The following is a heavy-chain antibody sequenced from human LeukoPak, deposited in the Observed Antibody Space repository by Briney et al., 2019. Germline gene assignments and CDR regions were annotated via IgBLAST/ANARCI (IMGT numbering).Heavy chain of an antibody. V-gene: IGHV3-21*01. CDR1: GFSFNRYS. D-gene: IGHD3-3*01. J-gene: IGHJ4*02. CDR3: ARVSQWETDYDFWSGYLVYYFDY. CDR2: ISTSGSYL. Sequence: NPGGSLRLSCAASGFSFNRYSMHWVRQAPGKGLEWVSIISTSGSYLHHADSVKGRFTISRDNAKNSLYLQMNSLRAEDTAVYYCARVSQWETDYDFWSGYLVYYFDYWGQGTLVTVSS.